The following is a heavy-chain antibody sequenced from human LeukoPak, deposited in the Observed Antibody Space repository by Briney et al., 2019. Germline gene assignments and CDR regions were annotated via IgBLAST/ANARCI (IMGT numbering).Heavy chain of an antibody. CDR2: IYYSGNT. Sequence: SETLSLTCTVSGGSFSSGSYYWSWIRQPPGKGLEWIGYIYYSGNTNYNPSLKSRVTISVDTSKNQFSLTLSSVTAADTAVYYCARGSEWNSFDPWGQGTLVTVSS. V-gene: IGHV4-61*01. D-gene: IGHD3-3*01. CDR3: ARGSEWNSFDP. J-gene: IGHJ5*02. CDR1: GGSFSSGSYY.